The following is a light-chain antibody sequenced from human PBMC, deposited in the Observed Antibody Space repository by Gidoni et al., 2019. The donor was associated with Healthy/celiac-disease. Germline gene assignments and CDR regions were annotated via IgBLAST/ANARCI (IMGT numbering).Light chain of an antibody. CDR2: YAS. CDR3: QQYDNLSLT. Sequence: DIQMTQSPSSLSASVGDRVTITCQASKDISNYLNWYQQKPGKAPKLLIYYASNVETGVPSRFSGSGSGTDFTFTISSLQPEDIATYYCQQYDNLSLTFGGGTKVEIK. CDR1: KDISNY. V-gene: IGKV1-33*01. J-gene: IGKJ4*01.